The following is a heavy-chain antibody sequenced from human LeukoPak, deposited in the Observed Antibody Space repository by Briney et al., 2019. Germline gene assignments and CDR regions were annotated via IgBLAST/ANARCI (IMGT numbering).Heavy chain of an antibody. CDR2: INVGNGDR. Sequence: ASVKVSCKASGYTFTSYAIHWVRQAPGQRLEWMGWINVGNGDRIYSQKFQCRVTITRDTSASAAYMELSSLRSEDTAVYYCARGEQQLLIPWGQGTLVTVSS. J-gene: IGHJ5*02. D-gene: IGHD6-13*01. CDR1: GYTFTSYA. V-gene: IGHV1-3*01. CDR3: ARGEQQLLIP.